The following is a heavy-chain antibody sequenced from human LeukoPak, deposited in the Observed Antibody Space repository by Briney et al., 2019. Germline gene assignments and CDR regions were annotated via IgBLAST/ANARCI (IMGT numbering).Heavy chain of an antibody. CDR1: GFTFSSYG. Sequence: GGTLRLSCAASGFTFSSYGMSWVRQAPGKGLEWVSLISWDGGSTYYADSVKGRFTISRDNSKNSLYLQMNSLRAEDTALYYCAKAAFGYCSGGSCYNGFDYWGQGTLVTVSS. J-gene: IGHJ4*02. CDR2: ISWDGGST. CDR3: AKAAFGYCSGGSCYNGFDY. V-gene: IGHV3-43D*03. D-gene: IGHD2-15*01.